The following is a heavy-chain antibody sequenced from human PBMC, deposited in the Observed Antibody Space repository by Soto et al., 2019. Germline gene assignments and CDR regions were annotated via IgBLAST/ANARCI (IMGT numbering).Heavy chain of an antibody. Sequence: NXSETLSLTCSXXXXXXXXSSYLWGWILQPPGKGLEWIGNMYYSGNTYYNLSLKSRVTISVDASKNHFSLKLSSVTAADTAVSYYATWERRFDYWGQGTLLTVSS. CDR1: XXXXXXSSYL. V-gene: IGHV4-39*02. D-gene: IGHD1-26*01. CDR3: ATWERRFDY. J-gene: IGHJ4*02. CDR2: MYYSGNT.